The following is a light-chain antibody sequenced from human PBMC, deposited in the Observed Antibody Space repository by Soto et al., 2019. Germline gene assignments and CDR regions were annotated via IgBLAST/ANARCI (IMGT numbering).Light chain of an antibody. V-gene: IGKV3-15*01. J-gene: IGKJ1*01. CDR2: GAS. CDR3: QQSNNWPRT. Sequence: EIVLTQYPGTLSLSPGERATLSCRASQSVSRNLAWYQQKPGQAPRLLIYGASTRATGIPARFSGSGSGTEGTITISSLQSEDVSVYYCQQSNNWPRTFGQGTKVDI. CDR1: QSVSRN.